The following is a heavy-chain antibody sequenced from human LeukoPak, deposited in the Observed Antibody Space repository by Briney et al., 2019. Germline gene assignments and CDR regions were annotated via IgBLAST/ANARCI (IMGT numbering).Heavy chain of an antibody. V-gene: IGHV4-59*12. J-gene: IGHJ4*02. D-gene: IGHD3-22*01. Sequence: SETLSLTCTVSGGSISSYYWSWIRQPPGKGLEWIAYIYYSGSTNYNPSLKSRVTISVDTSKNQFSLKLSSVTAADTAVYYCARVTTYYYDSSGYPIDYWGQGTLVTVSS. CDR3: ARVTTYYYDSSGYPIDY. CDR2: IYYSGST. CDR1: GGSISSYY.